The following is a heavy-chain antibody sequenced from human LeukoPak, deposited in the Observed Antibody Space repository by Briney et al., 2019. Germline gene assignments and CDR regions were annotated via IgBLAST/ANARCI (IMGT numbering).Heavy chain of an antibody. CDR2: IYYSGST. CDR3: ARSDELGYCSSTSCYGGAFDI. CDR1: GGSISSGGYY. V-gene: IGHV4-31*03. Sequence: SETLSLTCTVSGGSISSGGYYWSWIRQHPGKGLEWIGNIYYSGSTYYNPSLKSRVTISVDTSKNQFSLKLSSVTAADTAVYYCARSDELGYCSSTSCYGGAFDIWGQGTMVTVSS. D-gene: IGHD2-2*01. J-gene: IGHJ3*02.